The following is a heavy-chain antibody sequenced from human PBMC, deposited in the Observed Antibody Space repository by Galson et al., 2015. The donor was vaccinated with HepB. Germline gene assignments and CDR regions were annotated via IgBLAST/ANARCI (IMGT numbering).Heavy chain of an antibody. V-gene: IGHV3-64D*06. Sequence: LRLSCAASGFTLSSYPRHWVRQAPGKGLEYVSGISSNGVGTSYSASVTGRFTISRDTSKNTLYLQMSSLRVEDTAVYYCVKGPTVTTDNWGQGTLVTVSS. CDR3: VKGPTVTTDN. J-gene: IGHJ4*02. D-gene: IGHD4-17*01. CDR2: ISSNGVGT. CDR1: GFTLSSYP.